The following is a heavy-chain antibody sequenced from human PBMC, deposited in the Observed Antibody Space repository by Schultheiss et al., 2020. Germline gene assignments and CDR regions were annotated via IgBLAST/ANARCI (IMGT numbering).Heavy chain of an antibody. J-gene: IGHJ4*02. Sequence: GGSLRLSCAASGFSFSTYGMQWVRQAPGRGLEWVAVVSYHGRVQFYADDVKGRFTVSRDNSKNTLYLQMNSLRSEDTAVYYCVKEFTEYISGWFFDYWGQGALVTVSS. CDR1: GFSFSTYG. V-gene: IGHV3-30*18. CDR2: VSYHGRVQ. CDR3: VKEFTEYISGWFFDY. D-gene: IGHD6-19*01.